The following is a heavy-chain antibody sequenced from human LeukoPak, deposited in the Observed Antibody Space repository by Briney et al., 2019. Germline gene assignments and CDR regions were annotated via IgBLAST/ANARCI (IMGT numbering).Heavy chain of an antibody. V-gene: IGHV3-23*01. CDR3: AKGSSGWPYYFDY. J-gene: IGHJ4*02. D-gene: IGHD6-19*01. CDR2: IGSSGSST. Sequence: PGGSLRLSCAASGFTFNNFAMSWVRQAPGKGLEWVSAIGSSGSSTYYADSVKGRLTISRDNSKNTLYLQMNSLRAEDTAVYYCAKGSSGWPYYFDYWGQGTLVTVSS. CDR1: GFTFNNFA.